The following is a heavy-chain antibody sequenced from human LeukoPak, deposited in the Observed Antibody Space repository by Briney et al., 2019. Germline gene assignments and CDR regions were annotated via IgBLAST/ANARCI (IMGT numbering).Heavy chain of an antibody. D-gene: IGHD3-22*01. CDR2: IHQHGSKE. V-gene: IGHV3-7*03. Sequence: GGSLRLSCTTSGFTFRAYWMGWVRQAPGKGLEWVANIHQHGSKENYVDSVKGRFTISRDNAKNSLYLQMNSLRAEDTALYYCAKDNNDEGYYDSSALPGYFDYWGQGTLVTVSS. CDR3: AKDNNDEGYYDSSALPGYFDY. CDR1: GFTFRAYW. J-gene: IGHJ4*02.